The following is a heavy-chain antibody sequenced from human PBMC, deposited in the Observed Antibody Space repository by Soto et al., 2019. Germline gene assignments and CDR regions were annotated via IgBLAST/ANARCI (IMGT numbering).Heavy chain of an antibody. CDR2: IYFDGTT. J-gene: IGHJ4*02. V-gene: IGHV4-31*11. D-gene: IGHD4-17*01. CDR1: GASVTRAGSY. CDR3: ATRTTMTTFDY. Sequence: QVQLQESGPGLVKPSQTLSLTCDVSGASVTRAGSYWGWIRQRPGQGLQWIGYIYFDGTTYYNPSLKSRVIISADTSRNQFSLSLSFLTAADTAEYYCATRTTMTTFDYWGQGTLVTVSS.